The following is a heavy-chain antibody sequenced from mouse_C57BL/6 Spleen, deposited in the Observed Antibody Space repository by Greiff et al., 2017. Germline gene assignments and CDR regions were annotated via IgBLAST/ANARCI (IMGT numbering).Heavy chain of an antibody. CDR1: GFTFSDYG. V-gene: IGHV5-17*01. Sequence: EVQLVQSGGGLVKPGGSLKLSCAASGFTFSDYGMHWVRQAPEKGLEWVAYISSGSSTTDYADTVKGRFTISRDNATNTLFLKMTSLWSEDTALYYCARPPSFADWGGGAMGTISA. J-gene: IGHJ3*01. CDR3: ARPPSFAD. CDR2: ISSGSSTT. D-gene: IGHD6-1*01.